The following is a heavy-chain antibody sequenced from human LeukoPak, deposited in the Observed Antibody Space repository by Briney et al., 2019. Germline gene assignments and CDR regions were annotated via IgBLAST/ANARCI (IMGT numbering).Heavy chain of an antibody. J-gene: IGHJ3*02. CDR2: ISAYNGNI. Sequence: ASVKVSCKASGYTFTSYGYSWVRQAPGQGLEWMGWISAYNGNINYAQKLQGRVTMTTVTSTSTVYMELRSLTSDDTAVYYCARAKTLEPTPSNAFDIWGQGTMVTVSS. CDR1: GYTFTSYG. CDR3: ARAKTLEPTPSNAFDI. V-gene: IGHV1-18*01. D-gene: IGHD1-1*01.